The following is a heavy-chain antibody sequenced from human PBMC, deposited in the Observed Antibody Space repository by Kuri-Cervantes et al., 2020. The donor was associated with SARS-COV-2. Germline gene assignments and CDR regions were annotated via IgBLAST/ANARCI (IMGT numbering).Heavy chain of an antibody. CDR2: IYYSGST. V-gene: IGHV4-30-4*08. D-gene: IGHD3-22*01. Sequence: SCTVSGGSISSGDYYWSWIRQPPGKGLEWIGYIYYSGSTYYNPSLKSRVTISVDTSKNQFSLKLSSVTAADTAVYYCASSPNHYDSSGYVGWFDPWGQGTLVTVSS. J-gene: IGHJ5*02. CDR3: ASSPNHYDSSGYVGWFDP. CDR1: GGSISSGDYY.